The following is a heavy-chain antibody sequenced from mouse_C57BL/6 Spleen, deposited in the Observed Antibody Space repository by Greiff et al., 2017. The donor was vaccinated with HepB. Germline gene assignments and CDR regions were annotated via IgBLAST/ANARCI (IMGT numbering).Heavy chain of an antibody. Sequence: DVKLEESGPGLVKPSQSLSLTCSVTGYSITSGYYWNWIRQFPGNKLEWMGCISYDGSNNYNPSLKNRISITRDTSKNQFFLKLNSVTTEDTATYYCAREGGYYDYDDYFDYWGQGTTLTVSS. CDR2: ISYDGSN. CDR3: AREGGYYDYDDYFDY. J-gene: IGHJ2*01. D-gene: IGHD2-4*01. V-gene: IGHV3-6*01. CDR1: GYSITSGYY.